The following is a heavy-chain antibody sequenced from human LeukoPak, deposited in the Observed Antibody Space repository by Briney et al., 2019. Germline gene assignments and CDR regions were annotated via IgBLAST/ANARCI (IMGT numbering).Heavy chain of an antibody. CDR2: MNEDGSDI. CDR1: GFTIDRTT. D-gene: IGHD3-10*01. Sequence: GGSLRLSCVDSGFTIDRTTMSWVRQAPGKGLEGVANMNEDGSDIHYVDSVRGRFTISRDNAKKSVYLQMNSLRAEDTGVYYCARGGRSYFDFWGQGALVTVSS. CDR3: ARGGRSYFDF. J-gene: IGHJ4*02. V-gene: IGHV3-7*01.